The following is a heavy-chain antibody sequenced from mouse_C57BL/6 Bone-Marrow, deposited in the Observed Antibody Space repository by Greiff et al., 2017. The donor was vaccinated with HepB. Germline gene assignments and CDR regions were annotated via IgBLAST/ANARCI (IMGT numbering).Heavy chain of an antibody. J-gene: IGHJ3*01. V-gene: IGHV2-2*01. CDR1: GFSLTSYG. CDR2: IWSGGST. CDR3: ATFPPWFAY. Sequence: VMLVESGPGLVQPSQSLSITCTVSGFSLTSYGVHWVRQSPGKGLEWLGVIWSGGSTDYNAAFISRLSISKDNSKSQVFFKMNSLQADDTAIYYCATFPPWFAYWGQGTLVTVSA.